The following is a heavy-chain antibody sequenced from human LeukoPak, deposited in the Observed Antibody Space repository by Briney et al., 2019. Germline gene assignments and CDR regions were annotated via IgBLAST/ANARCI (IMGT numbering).Heavy chain of an antibody. Sequence: GGSLRLSCAASGFTFSSYAMSWVRQAPGKGLEWVSAISGSGGSTYYADSVKGRFTISRDNSKNTLYLQMNSLRAEDTAVYYCAKFGADSYYYYYYMDVWGKGTTVTVSS. CDR3: AKFGADSYYYYYYMDV. CDR1: GFTFSSYA. V-gene: IGHV3-23*01. CDR2: ISGSGGST. D-gene: IGHD1-26*01. J-gene: IGHJ6*03.